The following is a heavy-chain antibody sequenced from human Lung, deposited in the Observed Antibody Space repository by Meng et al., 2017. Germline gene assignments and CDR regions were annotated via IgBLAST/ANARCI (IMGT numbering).Heavy chain of an antibody. CDR1: GASINNGDYY. Sequence: SETLSLTCTVSGASINNGDYYWSWIRQPAGNGLEWIGRIYTTGDTNYNPSLKNRVTISIDTSKNQFSLKLTSVTAADTAVYYCAKEGYDARLVLGEFSLVGYGMDVWGQGTTVTVSS. CDR2: IYTTGDT. J-gene: IGHJ6*02. D-gene: IGHD3-16*02. CDR3: AKEGYDARLVLGEFSLVGYGMDV. V-gene: IGHV4-61*02.